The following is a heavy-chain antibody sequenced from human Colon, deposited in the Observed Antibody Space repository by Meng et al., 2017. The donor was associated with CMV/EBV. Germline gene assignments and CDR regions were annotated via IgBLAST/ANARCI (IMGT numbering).Heavy chain of an antibody. D-gene: IGHD5-12*01. CDR3: ARGYSDFALDP. Sequence: SCKASGYPFNVYFIGWGRQAPGQGFEWMGWVNPNNGGTGYAQKFEGRVTMTRDTSITTAYMELSSLTSDDSAVYYCARGYSDFALDPWGQGTLVTVSS. V-gene: IGHV1-2*02. CDR2: VNPNNGGT. CDR1: GYPFNVYF. J-gene: IGHJ5*02.